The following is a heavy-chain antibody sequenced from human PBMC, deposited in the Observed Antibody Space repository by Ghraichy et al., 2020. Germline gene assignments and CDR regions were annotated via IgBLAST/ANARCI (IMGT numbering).Heavy chain of an antibody. D-gene: IGHD4-11*01. CDR3: AGDPYSNYLYGMDV. CDR2: IIPIFGTA. V-gene: IGHV1-69*13. J-gene: IGHJ6*02. Sequence: SVKVSCKASGGTFSSYAISWVRQAPGQGLEWMGGIIPIFGTANYAQKFQGRVTITADESTSTAYMELGSLRSEETAVYYCAGDPYSNYLYGMDVWGQGTTVTVSS. CDR1: GGTFSSYA.